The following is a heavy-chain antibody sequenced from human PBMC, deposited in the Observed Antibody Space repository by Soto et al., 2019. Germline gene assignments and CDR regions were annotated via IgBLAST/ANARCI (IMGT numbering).Heavy chain of an antibody. Sequence: PGGSLRLSCAASGFTFSSYAMHWVRQAPGKGLEWVAVISYDGSNKYYADSVKGRFTISRDNSKNTLYLQMNSLRAEDTAVYYCARDTAEYSRFDYWGQGTLVTVSS. CDR1: GFTFSSYA. J-gene: IGHJ4*02. CDR3: ARDTAEYSRFDY. CDR2: ISYDGSNK. V-gene: IGHV3-30-3*01. D-gene: IGHD6-6*01.